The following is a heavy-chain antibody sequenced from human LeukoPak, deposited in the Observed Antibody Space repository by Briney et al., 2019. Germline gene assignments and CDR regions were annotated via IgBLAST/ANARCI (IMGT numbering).Heavy chain of an antibody. D-gene: IGHD6-6*01. Sequence: GGSLRLSCAASGLIVSSNYMTWVRQAPGKGLEWVSVIYSGGSTYYAHSVKGRFTTSRDNSKNTLYLQMNSLRAEDTAVYYCAKQVVPNAFDFWGQGTMVTVSS. CDR1: GLIVSSNY. CDR2: IYSGGST. V-gene: IGHV3-53*01. J-gene: IGHJ3*01. CDR3: AKQVVPNAFDF.